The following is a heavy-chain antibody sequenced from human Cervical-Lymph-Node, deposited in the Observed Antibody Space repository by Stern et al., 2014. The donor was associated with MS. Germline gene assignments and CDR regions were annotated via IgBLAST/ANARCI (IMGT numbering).Heavy chain of an antibody. CDR2: IAFDGAKT. CDR3: ARGSDWYPLDY. V-gene: IGHV3-30*03. J-gene: IGHJ4*02. CDR1: GFAFSTYC. Sequence: VQLVESGGGVVQPGRSLRLSCSPSGFAFSTYCMHWVRQAPGKGLEWVALIAFDGAKTYYADSVKGRFTISRDNPKNTLYLQMKSLRGEDTAVYYCARGSDWYPLDYWGQGTLVTVSS. D-gene: IGHD6-19*01.